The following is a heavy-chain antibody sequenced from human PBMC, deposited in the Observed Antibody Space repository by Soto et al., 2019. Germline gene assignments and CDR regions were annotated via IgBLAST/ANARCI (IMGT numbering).Heavy chain of an antibody. CDR2: LYNSGNT. CDR3: VRDGSDSYGLDV. J-gene: IGHJ6*02. Sequence: KPSETLSLTCTVSGGSVSNYYWSWVRQPAGKGLEWIGRLYNSGNTNYNPSLKSRVIMSAETSKNQFSLKLTSVTAADTAVYYCVRDGSDSYGLDVWGQGTTVTVSS. V-gene: IGHV4-4*07. CDR1: GGSVSNYY. D-gene: IGHD6-25*01.